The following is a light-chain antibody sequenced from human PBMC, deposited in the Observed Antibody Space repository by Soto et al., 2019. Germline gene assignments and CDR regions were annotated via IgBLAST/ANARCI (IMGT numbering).Light chain of an antibody. J-gene: IGKJ1*01. CDR2: GES. Sequence: ELVMTQSPGTLSLSPGDSATLSCRVSQSVGSNLAWYQQKTGQAPRILIYGESTRAAGIPVRLTGSGSGTEFNLTISRLQSEDFAVYYCQKYGETPWTCGQGTKVDIK. CDR1: QSVGSN. V-gene: IGKV3-15*01. CDR3: QKYGETPWT.